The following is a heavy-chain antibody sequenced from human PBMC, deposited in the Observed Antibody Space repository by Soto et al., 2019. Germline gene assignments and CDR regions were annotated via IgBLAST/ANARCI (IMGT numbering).Heavy chain of an antibody. J-gene: IGHJ2*01. Sequence: EVQLLESGGGLVQPGESLRLSCAASGFTFSNYAMNWVRQAPGKGLEWVSSISASGGSANYAGYVKGRFTISRDNSENTLYRQMNSLRVEDTAIYYCAKVKGGSSWYFDLWGRGTLVTVSS. D-gene: IGHD1-26*01. CDR1: GFTFSNYA. V-gene: IGHV3-23*01. CDR3: AKVKGGSSWYFDL. CDR2: ISASGGSA.